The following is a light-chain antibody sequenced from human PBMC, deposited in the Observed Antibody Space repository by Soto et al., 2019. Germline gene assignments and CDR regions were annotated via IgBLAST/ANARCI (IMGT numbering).Light chain of an antibody. CDR2: GDN. CDR1: SSNIGAPYD. CDR3: QSFDSSLNEVV. Sequence: QAVVTQPPSVSGAPGQRVTISCTGSSSNIGAPYDVHWYKQTPGTAPQLLIFGDNDRPSGAPDRVSASKSGTSASLAFTGLQAEDEADYYCQSFDSSLNEVVFGGGTKLTVL. V-gene: IGLV1-40*01. J-gene: IGLJ2*01.